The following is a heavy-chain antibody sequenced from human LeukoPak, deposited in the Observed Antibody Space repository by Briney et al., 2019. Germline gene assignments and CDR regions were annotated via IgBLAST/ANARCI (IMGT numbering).Heavy chain of an antibody. J-gene: IGHJ4*02. CDR3: AKDRYGDYSFES. V-gene: IGHV3-23*01. CDR1: GFTFGRFA. Sequence: GGCLRLSCAASGFTFGRFAMSWVRQAPGKGLEWVSAISGSGSDTYYADSVEGRFTVSRDNSKNTLYLQMNSLRPEDTALYYCAKDRYGDYSFESWGQGILVTVSS. D-gene: IGHD4-17*01. CDR2: ISGSGSDT.